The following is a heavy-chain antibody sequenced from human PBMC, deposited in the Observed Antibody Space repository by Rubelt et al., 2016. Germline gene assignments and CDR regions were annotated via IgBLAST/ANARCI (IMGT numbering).Heavy chain of an antibody. Sequence: VLPGGSLRLSCAASGFTFDGHGMNWVRQAPGKWLEWVSGINWNGGSTGYADSVKGRFTISRDNAKNSLYLQMNSLRAEDAAIYHCARLYYSDSRYFDLWGRGTPVTVSS. CDR3: ARLYYSDSRYFDL. J-gene: IGHJ2*01. V-gene: IGHV3-20*01. CDR2: INWNGGST. D-gene: IGHD3-22*01. CDR1: GFTFDGHG.